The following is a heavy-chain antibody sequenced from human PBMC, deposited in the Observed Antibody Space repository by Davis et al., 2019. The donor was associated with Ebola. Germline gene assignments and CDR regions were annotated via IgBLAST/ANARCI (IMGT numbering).Heavy chain of an antibody. CDR2: ISYDGSNK. J-gene: IGHJ6*02. V-gene: IGHV3-30*03. Sequence: PGGSLRLSCAASGFTFSSYGMHWVRQAPGKGLEWVAAISYDGSNKYYADSVKGRFTISRDNSKNTLYLQMNSLGAEDTAVYYCARDRRYSYAEYYYYGMDVWGQGTTVTVSS. D-gene: IGHD5-18*01. CDR1: GFTFSSYG. CDR3: ARDRRYSYAEYYYYGMDV.